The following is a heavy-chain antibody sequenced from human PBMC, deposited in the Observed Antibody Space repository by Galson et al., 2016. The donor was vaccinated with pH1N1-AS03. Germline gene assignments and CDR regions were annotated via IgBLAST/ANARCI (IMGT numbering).Heavy chain of an antibody. V-gene: IGHV3-48*02. Sequence: SLRLSCPASGFTFSSYSMHWVRQAPGKGLEWVSYISSSSSTIYYADSVKGRFTISRDNAKNSLYLQMNSLRDEDTAVYYCARELHYGWLVPGDWGQGTLVTVSS. CDR2: ISSSSSTI. D-gene: IGHD6-19*01. CDR1: GFTFSSYS. CDR3: ARELHYGWLVPGD. J-gene: IGHJ4*02.